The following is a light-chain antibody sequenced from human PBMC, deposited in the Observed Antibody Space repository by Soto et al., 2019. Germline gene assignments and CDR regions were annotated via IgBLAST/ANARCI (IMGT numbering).Light chain of an antibody. CDR1: SSNIGAGYD. Sequence: QSVLTQPPSVSGAPGQRVTISCTGSSSNIGAGYDVHWYQQLPRRAPKLLIYDNTNRPSGVPDRFSGSKSGTSASLANTGLQAEDEADYYCQSYDSSLSGSVFGGGTKLTVL. CDR3: QSYDSSLSGSV. J-gene: IGLJ2*01. CDR2: DNT. V-gene: IGLV1-40*01.